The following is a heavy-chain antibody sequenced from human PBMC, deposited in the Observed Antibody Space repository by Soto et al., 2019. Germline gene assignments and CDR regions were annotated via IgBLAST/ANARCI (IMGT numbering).Heavy chain of an antibody. CDR2: IYYSGST. D-gene: IGHD3-22*01. Sequence: SETLSLTCTVSGGSISSCGYYWSWIRQHPGKGLEWIGYIYYSGSTYYNPSLKSRVTISVDTSKNQFSLKLSSVTAADTAVYYCASYDSSGWYYFDYWGQGTLVTVSS. J-gene: IGHJ4*02. V-gene: IGHV4-31*03. CDR1: GGSISSCGYY. CDR3: ASYDSSGWYYFDY.